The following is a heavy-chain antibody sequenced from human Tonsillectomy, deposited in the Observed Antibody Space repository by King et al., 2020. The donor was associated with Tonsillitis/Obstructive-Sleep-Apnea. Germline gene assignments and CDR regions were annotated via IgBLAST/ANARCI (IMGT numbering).Heavy chain of an antibody. CDR1: GFTVSSNY. V-gene: IGHV3-66*01. CDR3: ARSYLYYYYMDV. Sequence: VQLVESGGGLVQPGGSLRLSCAASGFTVSSNYMSWVRQAPGKGLEWVSVIYSGGSTYYADSVKGRFTISRDNSKNTLYLQMTSLRAEDTAVYYCARSYLYYYYMDVWGKGTTVTVSS. CDR2: IYSGGST. J-gene: IGHJ6*03.